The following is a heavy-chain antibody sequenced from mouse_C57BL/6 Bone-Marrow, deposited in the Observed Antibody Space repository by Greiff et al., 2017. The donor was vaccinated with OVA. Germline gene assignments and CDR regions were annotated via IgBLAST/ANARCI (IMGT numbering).Heavy chain of an antibody. CDR3: ARGGGYYDGEFYY. V-gene: IGHV1-52*01. Sequence: VQLQQPGAELVRPGSSVKLSCKASGYTFTSYWMHWVKQRPIQGLEWIGNIDPSDSETHYNQKFKDKATLSVDKSSSTAYMQLSSLTSEDSAVYYCARGGGYYDGEFYYWGQGTTLTVSS. CDR2: IDPSDSET. J-gene: IGHJ2*01. CDR1: GYTFTSYW. D-gene: IGHD1-1*01.